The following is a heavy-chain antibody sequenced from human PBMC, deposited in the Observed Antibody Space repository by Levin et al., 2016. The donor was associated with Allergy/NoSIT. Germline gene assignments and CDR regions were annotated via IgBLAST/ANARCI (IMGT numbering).Heavy chain of an antibody. Sequence: ASVKVSCKASGYTFAGNYMHWVRQAPGQGPEWMGWINPNTGDTSYAQKFQGRVSLTRDTSINIAYMELSRLRFDDTAVYYCASEIWRYDSIWGSYQDFWGQGTLVTVSS. J-gene: IGHJ4*02. CDR3: ASEIWRYDSIWGSYQDF. V-gene: IGHV1-2*02. D-gene: IGHD3-16*02. CDR1: GYTFAGNY. CDR2: INPNTGDT.